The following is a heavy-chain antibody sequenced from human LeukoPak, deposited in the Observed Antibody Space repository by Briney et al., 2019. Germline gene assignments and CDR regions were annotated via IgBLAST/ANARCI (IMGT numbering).Heavy chain of an antibody. CDR1: GFTFSSYA. Sequence: PGGSLRLSCAASGFTFSSYAMHWVRQAPGKVLEWVAVISYDGSNKYYADSVKGRFTISRDNSKNTLYLQMNSLRAEDTAVYYCARSPQGSGRWFTWFDPWGQGTLVTVSS. J-gene: IGHJ5*02. V-gene: IGHV3-30*04. D-gene: IGHD3-10*01. CDR2: ISYDGSNK. CDR3: ARSPQGSGRWFTWFDP.